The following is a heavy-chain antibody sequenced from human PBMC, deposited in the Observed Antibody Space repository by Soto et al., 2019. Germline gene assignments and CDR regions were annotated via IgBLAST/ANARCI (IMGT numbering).Heavy chain of an antibody. Sequence: SGPTLVNPTQTLTLTFTFSGFSLSTSGVGVGWIRQPPGKALEWLALIYWDDDKRYSPSLKSRLTITKDTSKNQVVLTMTNMDPVDTATYYCERRKAYSSSSGRAWFDPWGQGTLVTV. CDR1: GFSLSTSGVG. V-gene: IGHV2-5*02. CDR3: ERRKAYSSSSGRAWFDP. CDR2: IYWDDDK. D-gene: IGHD6-6*01. J-gene: IGHJ5*02.